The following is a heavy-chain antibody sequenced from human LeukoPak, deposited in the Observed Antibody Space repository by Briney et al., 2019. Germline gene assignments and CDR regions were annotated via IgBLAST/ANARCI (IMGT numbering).Heavy chain of an antibody. D-gene: IGHD5-24*01. CDR3: ASRKKGMATAGFDF. Sequence: GESLKISCKGSGYSFASYWIGWVRQMPGKGLEWMGIIYPGDSDTRYSPSFQGQVTISAEKSISTAYLQWSSLKASDTALYHCASRKKGMATAGFDFWGQGTLVTVSS. CDR2: IYPGDSDT. V-gene: IGHV5-51*01. J-gene: IGHJ4*02. CDR1: GYSFASYW.